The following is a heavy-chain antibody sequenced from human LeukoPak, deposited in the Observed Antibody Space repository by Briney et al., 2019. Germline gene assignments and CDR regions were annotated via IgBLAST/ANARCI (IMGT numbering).Heavy chain of an antibody. CDR3: ARVGYDYYYYYYMDV. V-gene: IGHV1-2*02. CDR1: GYTFTGYY. D-gene: IGHD5-12*01. CDR2: INPNSGGT. Sequence: WASVKVSCKASGYTFTGYYMHWVRQAPGQGLEWMGWINPNSGGTNYAQKFQGRVTMTRDTSISTAYMELSRLRSDDTAVYYCARVGYDYYYYYYMDVWGKGTTVTVSS. J-gene: IGHJ6*03.